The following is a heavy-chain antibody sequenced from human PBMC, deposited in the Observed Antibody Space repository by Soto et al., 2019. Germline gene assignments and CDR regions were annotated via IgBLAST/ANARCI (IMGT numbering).Heavy chain of an antibody. CDR2: IFYSASF. J-gene: IGHJ4*02. D-gene: IGHD3-3*01. Sequence: QVQLQESGPGLVKSSQTLSLTCTVSGGSISSGGSYWSWIRQRPGKGLEWIGYIFYSASFYHTPSVKGRVVILADTSKNQFTLKLSSVTDADTAVYYCARAPETPPIFGVVRPYFFDFWGQGTLVTVSS. CDR1: GGSISSGGSY. CDR3: ARAPETPPIFGVVRPYFFDF. V-gene: IGHV4-31*03.